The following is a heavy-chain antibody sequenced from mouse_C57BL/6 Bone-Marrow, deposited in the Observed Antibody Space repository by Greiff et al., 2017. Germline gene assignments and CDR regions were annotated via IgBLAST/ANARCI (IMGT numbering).Heavy chain of an antibody. CDR2: ILPGSGST. Sequence: VKLQESGAELMKPGASVKLSCKATGYTFPGYWIAWVKQRPGHGLEWIGVILPGSGSTNYNEKFKGKATFTADTSSNTAYMKLSSLTTEDSAIYYCAKPLHYYGSSSYYFDYWGQGTTLTVSS. CDR1: GYTFPGYW. V-gene: IGHV1-9*01. D-gene: IGHD1-1*01. J-gene: IGHJ2*01. CDR3: AKPLHYYGSSSYYFDY.